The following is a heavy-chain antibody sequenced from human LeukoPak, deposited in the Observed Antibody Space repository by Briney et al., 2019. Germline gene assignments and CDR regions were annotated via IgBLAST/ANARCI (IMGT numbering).Heavy chain of an antibody. CDR3: ARDRGYDSSGYLFDY. CDR2: INPNSGGT. D-gene: IGHD3-22*01. J-gene: IGHJ4*02. CDR1: GYTFTGYY. V-gene: IGHV1-2*02. Sequence: ASVKVSCKASGYTFTGYYMHWARQAPGQGLEWMGWINPNSGGTNYAQKFQGRVTMTRDTSISTAYMELSRLRSDDTAVYYCARDRGYDSSGYLFDYWGQGTLVTVSS.